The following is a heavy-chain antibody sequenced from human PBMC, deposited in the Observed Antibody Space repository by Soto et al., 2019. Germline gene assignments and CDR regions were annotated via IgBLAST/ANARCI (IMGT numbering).Heavy chain of an antibody. Sequence: QVQLVESGGGVVQPGRSLRLSCAASGFTFSSYAMHWVRQAPGKGLEWVAVISYDGSNKYYADSVKGRFTISRDNSKTTLYLQMNSLRAEDTAVYYCARESYYYDSSGYYWAWFDPWGQGTLVTVSS. J-gene: IGHJ5*02. D-gene: IGHD3-22*01. V-gene: IGHV3-30-3*01. CDR2: ISYDGSNK. CDR3: ARESYYYDSSGYYWAWFDP. CDR1: GFTFSSYA.